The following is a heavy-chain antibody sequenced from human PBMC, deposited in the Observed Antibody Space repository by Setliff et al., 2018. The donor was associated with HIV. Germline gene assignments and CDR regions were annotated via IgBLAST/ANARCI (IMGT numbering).Heavy chain of an antibody. D-gene: IGHD3-16*01. Sequence: PGGSLRLSCAASGFIFDDYAMHWVRQAPGKGLEWVSGISWNSNNIGYADSVEGRFTISRDNGKNSLYLQMNSLRPEDTAFYYCAKGGGRPYWGQGTPVTVSS. CDR2: ISWNSNNI. J-gene: IGHJ4*02. CDR1: GFIFDDYA. CDR3: AKGGGRPY. V-gene: IGHV3-9*01.